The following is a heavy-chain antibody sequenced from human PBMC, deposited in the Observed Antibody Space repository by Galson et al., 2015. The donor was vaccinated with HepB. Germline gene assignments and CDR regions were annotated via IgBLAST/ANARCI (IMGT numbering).Heavy chain of an antibody. CDR1: GGSISSGGHY. D-gene: IGHD4-17*01. V-gene: IGHV4-31*03. J-gene: IGHJ4*02. CDR3: AKYGDSGGYYFDY. CDR2: IYSSGST. Sequence: TLSLTCTVSGGSISSGGHYWTWIRQHPGKGLEWIGYIYSSGSTYYNPSLKSRLTMSVDTSKNQFSLKLSSVTAADTAVYYCAKYGDSGGYYFDYWGQGSLVTVSS.